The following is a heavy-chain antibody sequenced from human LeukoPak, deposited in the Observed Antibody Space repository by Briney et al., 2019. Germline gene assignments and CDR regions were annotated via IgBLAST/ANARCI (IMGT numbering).Heavy chain of an antibody. CDR3: AREGRLRYFARHWFDP. Sequence: SETLSLTCTVSGGSVNTYYWSWIRQPPGKGLEWIGNIYYTGNTYYNPSLKTRVTILVDTSKNQFSLRLTSVTAADTAVYYCAREGRLRYFARHWFDPWGQGTLVTVSS. D-gene: IGHD3-9*01. CDR1: GGSVNTYY. J-gene: IGHJ5*02. V-gene: IGHV4-59*02. CDR2: IYYTGNT.